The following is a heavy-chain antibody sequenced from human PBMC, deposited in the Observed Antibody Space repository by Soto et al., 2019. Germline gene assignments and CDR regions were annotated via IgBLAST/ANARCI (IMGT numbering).Heavy chain of an antibody. CDR1: GYSFTSYW. D-gene: IGHD4-17*01. Sequence: PGESLKTSCKGSGYSFTSYWIGWVRQMPGKGLEWMGIIYPGDSDTRYSPSFQGQVTISADKSISTAYLQWSSLKASDTAMYYCARRSTVTTLGYYYGMDVWGQGTTVTVSS. V-gene: IGHV5-51*01. CDR3: ARRSTVTTLGYYYGMDV. CDR2: IYPGDSDT. J-gene: IGHJ6*02.